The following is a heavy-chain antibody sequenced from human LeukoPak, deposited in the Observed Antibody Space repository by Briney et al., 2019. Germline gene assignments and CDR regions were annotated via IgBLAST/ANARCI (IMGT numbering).Heavy chain of an antibody. CDR3: ARYGHDSSGYYFDY. CDR1: GGSFSGYY. Sequence: SETLSLTCAVYGGSFSGYYWSWIRQPPGKGLEWIGEINHSGSTNYNPSLKSRVTISVDTSKNQFSLELSSVTAADTAVYYCARYGHDSSGYYFDYWGQGTLVTVSS. J-gene: IGHJ4*02. CDR2: INHSGST. V-gene: IGHV4-34*01. D-gene: IGHD3-22*01.